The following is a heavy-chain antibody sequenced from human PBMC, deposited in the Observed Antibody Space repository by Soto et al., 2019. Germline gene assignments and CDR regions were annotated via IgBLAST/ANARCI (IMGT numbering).Heavy chain of an antibody. CDR2: LFYSGST. D-gene: IGHD1-1*01. CDR3: AREAGERDV. CDR1: GGYISRSDYY. Sequence: PSETLSLTCTVSGGYISRSDYYWRWIRQLPGKGLEWIGCLFYSGSTYYNPSLKSRFAMSIDTSKNQFSLNLSSVTASDAAGYYCAREAGERDVWGQGTTGTVSS. J-gene: IGHJ6*02. V-gene: IGHV4-31*03.